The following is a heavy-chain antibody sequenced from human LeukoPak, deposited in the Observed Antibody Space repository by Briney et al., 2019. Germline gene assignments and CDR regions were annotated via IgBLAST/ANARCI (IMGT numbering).Heavy chain of an antibody. J-gene: IGHJ6*03. D-gene: IGHD3-22*01. V-gene: IGHV1-46*01. CDR2: INASGGST. CDR3: ARDPGYFDSSGYSNENYYYYYMDV. CDR1: GYTFSSYY. Sequence: ASVTVSCTAIGYTFSSYYMHWVRQAPGQGLEWMGVINASGGSTNYTTYAQKFQGRLTMTMNKSTSTVYMELRSLRSEDTAVYYCARDPGYFDSSGYSNENYYYYYMDVWGIGTAVTISS.